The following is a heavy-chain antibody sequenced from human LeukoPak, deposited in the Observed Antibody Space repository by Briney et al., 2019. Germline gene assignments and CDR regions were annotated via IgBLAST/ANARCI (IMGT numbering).Heavy chain of an antibody. J-gene: IGHJ4*02. CDR1: GFTFSSYS. CDR3: AKVPVWQQLVDY. CDR2: ITVTDDT. Sequence: PGGSLRLSCAASGFTFSSYSMSWVRQAPGKGLEWVSGITVTDDTYYADSLKGRFTISRDNSRNTLYLQMNSLRADDTAVYYCAKVPVWQQLVDYWGQGTLVTVSS. V-gene: IGHV3-23*01. D-gene: IGHD6-13*01.